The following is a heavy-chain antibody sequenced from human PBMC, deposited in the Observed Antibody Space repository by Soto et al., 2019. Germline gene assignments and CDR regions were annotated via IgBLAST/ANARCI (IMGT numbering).Heavy chain of an antibody. D-gene: IGHD1-20*01. CDR1: GGSISSGGYY. CDR2: IYYSGST. V-gene: IGHV4-30-4*01. J-gene: IGHJ3*02. CDR3: ARVRHINAFDI. Sequence: QVQLQESGPGLVKPSQTLSLTCTVSGGSISSGGYYWSWIRQPPGKGLEWIGYIYYSGSTYCSPSLKSRVTISVDPSKNQFSLKLSSVTAADTAVDYCARVRHINAFDIWGQGTMVTVSS.